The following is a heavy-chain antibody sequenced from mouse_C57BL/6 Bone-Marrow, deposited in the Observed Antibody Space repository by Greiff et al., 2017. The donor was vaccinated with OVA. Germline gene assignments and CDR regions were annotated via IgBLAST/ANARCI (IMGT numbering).Heavy chain of an antibody. CDR2: INPYNGGT. V-gene: IGHV1-19*01. CDR1: GYTFTDYY. Sequence: VQLKQSGPVLVKPGASVKMSCKASGYTFTDYYMNWVKQSHGKSLEWIGVINPYNGGTSYNQKFTGKATLTVDKSSSTAYMELNSLTSEDSAVYYCAPIYYGYDEGFDYWGQGTTLTVSS. D-gene: IGHD2-2*01. J-gene: IGHJ2*01. CDR3: APIYYGYDEGFDY.